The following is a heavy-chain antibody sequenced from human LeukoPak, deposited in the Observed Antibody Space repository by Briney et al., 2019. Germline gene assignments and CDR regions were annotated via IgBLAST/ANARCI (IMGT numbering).Heavy chain of an antibody. Sequence: SETLSLTCAVYGGSFSGFHWNWIRQPPGKGLEWIGDINHSGSTNYNPSLKSRVTISVDTSKNQFSLKLSSVTAADTAVYYCARRKIQLWFSTSSSFDYWGQGTLVTVSS. D-gene: IGHD5-18*01. J-gene: IGHJ4*02. CDR2: INHSGST. CDR3: ARRKIQLWFSTSSSFDY. CDR1: GGSFSGFH. V-gene: IGHV4-34*01.